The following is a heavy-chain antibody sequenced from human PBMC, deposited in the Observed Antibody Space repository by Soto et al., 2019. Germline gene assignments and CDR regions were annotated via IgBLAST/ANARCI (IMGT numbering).Heavy chain of an antibody. CDR1: GASLSGYD. V-gene: IGHV4-34*01. J-gene: IGHJ3*02. CDR2: ISQTGGT. Sequence: PSETLSLTCAVYGASLSGYDWSWVRQPPGKGLEWIGEISQTGGTNYDPSLKGRVSISIDTSKNQFSLRLSPVTAADTAIYYCARDPNANAFDIWGRGTMVTVSS. CDR3: ARDPNANAFDI.